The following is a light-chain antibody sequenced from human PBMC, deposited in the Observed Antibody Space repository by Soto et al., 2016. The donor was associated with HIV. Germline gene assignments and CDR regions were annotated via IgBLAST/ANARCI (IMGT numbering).Light chain of an antibody. V-gene: IGKV1-33*01. CDR3: QQYDNLPYT. CDR2: DAS. J-gene: IGKJ2*01. CDR1: QDINNY. Sequence: DIQMTQSPSSLSASVGDRVTITCQASQDINNYLNWYQQKPGKAPKLLIYDASNLETGVPSRFSGSGSGTDFTFTISSLQPEDIVTYFCQQYDNLPYTFGQGTNLEIK.